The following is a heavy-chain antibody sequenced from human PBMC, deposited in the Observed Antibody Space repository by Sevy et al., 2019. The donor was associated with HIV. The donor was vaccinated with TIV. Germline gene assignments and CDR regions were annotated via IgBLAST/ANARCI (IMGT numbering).Heavy chain of an antibody. J-gene: IGHJ4*02. CDR1: GFTFSDYY. V-gene: IGHV3-21*06. CDR3: AGDGGCSSTSCLLYFDS. Sequence: GGSLRLSCAASGFTFSDYYMNWVRQAPGKGLEWVSSISGRSSYIHYADSVRGRFTISGDNTKNSLYLQMNSLRADDTAVYFCAGDGGCSSTSCLLYFDSWGQGALVTVSS. D-gene: IGHD2-2*01. CDR2: ISGRSSYI.